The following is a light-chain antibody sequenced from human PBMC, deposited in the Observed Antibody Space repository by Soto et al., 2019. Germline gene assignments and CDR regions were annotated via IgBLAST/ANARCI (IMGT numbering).Light chain of an antibody. J-gene: IGLJ2*01. CDR1: SSNIGSNA. V-gene: IGLV1-44*01. CDR3: AAWDDSLNGPA. CDR2: GRN. Sequence: QSVLTQPPSASGTPGQRVTISCSGSSSNIGSNAVNWYQQVPGTAPKLLIYGRNQRPSGVPDRFSGSTSGTSASLAISGLQSEDEADYHCAAWDDSLNGPAFGGGTKLTVL.